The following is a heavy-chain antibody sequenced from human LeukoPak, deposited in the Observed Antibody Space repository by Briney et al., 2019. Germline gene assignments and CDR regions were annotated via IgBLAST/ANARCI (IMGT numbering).Heavy chain of an antibody. CDR1: GASFSNYY. CDR3: ARQFDP. J-gene: IGHJ5*02. CDR2: IYSSGST. V-gene: IGHV4-59*08. Sequence: SETLSLTCTVSGASFSNYYWSWIRQPPGKGLEWIGHIYSSGSTNYNPSLKSRLTISLDTSKNQFSLRLSSVTAADTAVNYCARQFDPWGQGILVTVSS.